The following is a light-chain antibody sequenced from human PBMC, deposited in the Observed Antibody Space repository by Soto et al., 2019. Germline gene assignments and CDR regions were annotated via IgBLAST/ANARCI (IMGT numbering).Light chain of an antibody. CDR1: QSVSSSY. Sequence: EIVLTPSPATLSVSPGERGTLSCRASQSVSSSYLAWYQQIPGQAPRLLIYGASTRATGIPDRFSGSGSGTDFTLTISRLEPEDSAVYYCQRHGTTFGQGTKVDI. CDR2: GAS. V-gene: IGKV3-20*01. J-gene: IGKJ1*01. CDR3: QRHGTT.